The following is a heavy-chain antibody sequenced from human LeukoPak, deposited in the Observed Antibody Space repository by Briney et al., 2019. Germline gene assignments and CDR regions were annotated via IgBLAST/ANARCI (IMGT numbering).Heavy chain of an antibody. CDR2: ISTSGSHI. D-gene: IGHD1-26*01. V-gene: IGHV3-21*01. J-gene: IGHJ4*02. Sequence: PGGSLRLSCAASGFTFSSYNMNWVRQAPGKALEWVAFISTSGSHIYYGDSVKGRFTISRDNAKKSMYLQMNRLRAEDTAVYYCARQVVGLVNSALLDYWGQGSLVTVSS. CDR1: GFTFSSYN. CDR3: ARQVVGLVNSALLDY.